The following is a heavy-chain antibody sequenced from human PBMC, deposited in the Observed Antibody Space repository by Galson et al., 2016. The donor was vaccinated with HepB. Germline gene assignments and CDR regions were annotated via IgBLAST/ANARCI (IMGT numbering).Heavy chain of an antibody. J-gene: IGHJ3*02. V-gene: IGHV4-61*02. CDR3: AIINPGDPFDM. CDR2: GHNTGSP. CDR1: GGSISLGAYY. Sequence: TLSLTCTVSGGSISLGAYYWNWIRQPAGEGLEWIGRGHNTGSPDYNPSLKSRVTISIDTPGRQFSLKLSSVTAADTAVYYCAIINPGDPFDMWGQGTVVTVSS.